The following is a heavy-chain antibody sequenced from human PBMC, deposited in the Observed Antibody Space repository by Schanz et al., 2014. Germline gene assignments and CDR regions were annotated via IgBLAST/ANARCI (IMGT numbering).Heavy chain of an antibody. CDR1: GGTFSSYA. CDR3: ARARYTGYDCSGY. V-gene: IGHV1-2*06. Sequence: EQLVESGAEVKKPGSSVKVSCKASGGTFSSYAFSWVRQAPGQGLEWMGRINPNTGGTNFAQKFQGRVTLTSDTSISTAFMELSGLTSDDTATYFCARARYTGYDCSGYWGQGTLLIVSS. D-gene: IGHD5-12*01. J-gene: IGHJ4*02. CDR2: INPNTGGT.